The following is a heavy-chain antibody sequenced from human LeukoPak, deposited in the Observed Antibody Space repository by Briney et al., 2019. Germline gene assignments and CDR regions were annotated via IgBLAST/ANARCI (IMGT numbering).Heavy chain of an antibody. V-gene: IGHV4-34*01. CDR2: INHSGST. J-gene: IGHJ4*02. D-gene: IGHD3-3*01. CDR1: GGSFSGYY. CDR3: ARGRITIFGVDPYYFDY. Sequence: SETLSLTCAVYGGSFSGYYWSWIRQPPGKGLEWIGEINHSGSTNYNPSLKSRVTISVDTSKNQFSLKLSSVTAADTAVYYCARGRITIFGVDPYYFDYWGQGTLVTVSS.